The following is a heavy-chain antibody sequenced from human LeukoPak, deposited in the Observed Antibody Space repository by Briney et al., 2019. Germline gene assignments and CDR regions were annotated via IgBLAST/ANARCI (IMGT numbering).Heavy chain of an antibody. CDR1: GFTFSSYG. D-gene: IGHD3-9*01. Sequence: PGGSLRLSCAASGFTFSSYGMHWVRQAPGKGLEGVAVIWYDGSNKYYADSVKGRFTISRDNSKNTLYLQMNSLRAEDTAVYYCARDGASFDILTGLDYWGQGTLVTVSS. J-gene: IGHJ4*02. CDR2: IWYDGSNK. CDR3: ARDGASFDILTGLDY. V-gene: IGHV3-33*01.